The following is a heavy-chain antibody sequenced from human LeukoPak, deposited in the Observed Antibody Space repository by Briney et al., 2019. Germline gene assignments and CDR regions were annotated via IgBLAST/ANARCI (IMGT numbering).Heavy chain of an antibody. CDR3: ARGQRWYNWFDP. Sequence: SETLSLTCTVSGGSISSYYWSWIRQPPGKGLEWIGYIYYSGSTNYNPSLKSRVTISVDTSKNQFSLKLSFVTAADTAVYYCARGQRWYNWFDPWGQGTLVTVSS. CDR1: GGSISSYY. J-gene: IGHJ5*02. D-gene: IGHD5-24*01. CDR2: IYYSGST. V-gene: IGHV4-59*08.